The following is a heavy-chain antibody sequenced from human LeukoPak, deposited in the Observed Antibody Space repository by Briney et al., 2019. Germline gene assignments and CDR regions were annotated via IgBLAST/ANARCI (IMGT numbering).Heavy chain of an antibody. V-gene: IGHV1-18*01. D-gene: IGHD4-11*01. CDR2: ISTYNGNT. J-gene: IGHJ4*02. CDR3: ARIGTTTVDY. CDR1: GYTFTSYG. Sequence: GASVKVSCKASGYTFTSYGFTWVRQAPGQGLEWMGWISTYNGNTNYEQKFQGRVTMTRDTSISTAYMELSRLRSDDTAVYYCARIGTTTVDYWGQGTLVTVSS.